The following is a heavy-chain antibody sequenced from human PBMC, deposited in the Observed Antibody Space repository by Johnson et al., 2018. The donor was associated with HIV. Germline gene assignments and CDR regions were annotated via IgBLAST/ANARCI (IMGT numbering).Heavy chain of an antibody. CDR3: ARLPSGYSRDDLDI. CDR1: GFTFSSYG. V-gene: IGHV3-NL1*01. D-gene: IGHD5-18*01. Sequence: QVQLVESGGGVVQPGRSLRLSCAASGFTFSSYGMHWVRQAPGKGLEWVSVIYSGGSTYYADSVKGRFTISRDNSKNTLYLQINSLRHEDTAVYYCARLPSGYSRDDLDIWGQGTMVTVSS. J-gene: IGHJ3*02. CDR2: IYSGGST.